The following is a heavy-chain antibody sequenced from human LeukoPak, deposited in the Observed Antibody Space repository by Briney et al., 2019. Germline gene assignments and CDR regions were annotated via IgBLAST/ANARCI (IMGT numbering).Heavy chain of an antibody. Sequence: SETLSLTCAVYGGSFSGYYWSWIRQPPGKGLEWIGEINHSGSTNYNPSLKSRVTISVDTSKNQFSLKLSSVTAADTAVYYCARGAGGLAGRWGQGTLVTVSS. CDR3: ARGAGGLAGR. J-gene: IGHJ4*02. CDR1: GGSFSGYY. CDR2: INHSGST. V-gene: IGHV4-34*01. D-gene: IGHD2-15*01.